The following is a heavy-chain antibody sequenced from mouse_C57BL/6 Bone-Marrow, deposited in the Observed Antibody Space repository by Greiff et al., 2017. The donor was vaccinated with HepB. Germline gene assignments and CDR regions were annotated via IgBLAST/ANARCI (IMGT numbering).Heavy chain of an antibody. J-gene: IGHJ3*01. D-gene: IGHD4-1*01. CDR3: AANWAWFAY. CDR2: IYPGDGDT. CDR1: GYAFSSSW. Sequence: QVQLQQSGPELVKPVASVKISCKASGYAFSSSWMNWVKQRPGKGLEWIGRIYPGDGDTNYNGKFKGKATLTADKSSSTAYMQLSSLTSEDSAVYFCAANWAWFAYWGQGTLVTVSA. V-gene: IGHV1-82*01.